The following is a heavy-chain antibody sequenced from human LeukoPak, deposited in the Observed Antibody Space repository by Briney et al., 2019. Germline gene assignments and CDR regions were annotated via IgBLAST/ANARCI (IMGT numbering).Heavy chain of an antibody. J-gene: IGHJ3*02. CDR3: AKEYSRHDAFDI. CDR2: MSGSGGST. V-gene: IGHV3-23*01. D-gene: IGHD2-15*01. Sequence: PGGSLRLSCAASGFTFSNYAMSWVRQAPGMGLEWVSTMSGSGGSTYDADSVKGRFTISRDNSKNTLYLQMNSLRAEDTALYYCAKEYSRHDAFDIWGQGTMVTVSS. CDR1: GFTFSNYA.